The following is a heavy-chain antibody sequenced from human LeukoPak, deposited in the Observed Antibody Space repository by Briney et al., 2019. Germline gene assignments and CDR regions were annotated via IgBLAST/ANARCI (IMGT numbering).Heavy chain of an antibody. CDR3: ARGLRVVVPAAINYYMDV. V-gene: IGHV1-8*03. CDR1: GYTFTSYD. Sequence: ASVKVSCKASGYTFTSYDINWVRQATGQGLEWMGWMNPNSGNTGYAQKFQGRVTITRNTSISTAYVELSSLRSEDTAVYYCARGLRVVVPAAINYYMDVWGKGTTVTVSS. CDR2: MNPNSGNT. J-gene: IGHJ6*03. D-gene: IGHD2-2*01.